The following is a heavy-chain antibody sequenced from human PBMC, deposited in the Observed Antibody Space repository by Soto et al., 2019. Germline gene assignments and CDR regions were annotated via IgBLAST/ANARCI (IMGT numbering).Heavy chain of an antibody. CDR3: ARGEQYSGRIFDY. D-gene: IGHD1-26*01. CDR1: GDSVSSNSAG. CDR2: TYYRSKWYY. V-gene: IGHV6-1*01. J-gene: IGHJ4*01. Sequence: SQTLSLPCAITGDSVSSNSAGCSFVRQSPSRGLELLGRTYYRSKWYYEYAVSVRGRITINPDTSKNQYSLQLNSVTPEDTAVYFCARGEQYSGRIFDYWGQGTLVTVSS.